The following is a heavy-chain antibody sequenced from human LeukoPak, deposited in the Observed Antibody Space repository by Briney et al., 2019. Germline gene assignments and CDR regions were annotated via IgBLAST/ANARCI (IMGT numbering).Heavy chain of an antibody. CDR2: IYSGGST. Sequence: GGSLRLSCAASGFTVSSNYMSWVRQAPGKGLEWVSVIYSGGSTYYADSVKDRFTISRHNSKNTLYLQMNSLRAEDTAVYYCARVAYCSGGSCYHEAGWFDPWGQGTLVTVSS. CDR1: GFTVSSNY. V-gene: IGHV3-53*04. D-gene: IGHD2-15*01. CDR3: ARVAYCSGGSCYHEAGWFDP. J-gene: IGHJ5*02.